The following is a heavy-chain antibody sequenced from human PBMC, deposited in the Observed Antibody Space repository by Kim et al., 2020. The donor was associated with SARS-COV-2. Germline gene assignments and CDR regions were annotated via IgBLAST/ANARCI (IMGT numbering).Heavy chain of an antibody. CDR1: GFTFSVYY. D-gene: IGHD1-26*01. J-gene: IGHJ4*02. CDR2: ISSSGSNT. CDR3: ARDVGRGGDYDY. Sequence: GGSLRLSCAASGFTFSVYYMSWIRQAPGKGLECVSYISSSGSNTFYTDSVKGRFTISRDNAKNSLYLQMNSLRAEDTAVYYCARDVGRGGDYDYWGQGILVTVSS. V-gene: IGHV3-11*04.